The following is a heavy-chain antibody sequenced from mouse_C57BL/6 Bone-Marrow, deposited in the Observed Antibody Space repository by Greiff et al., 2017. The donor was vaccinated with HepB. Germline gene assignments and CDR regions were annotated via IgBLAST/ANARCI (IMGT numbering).Heavy chain of an antibody. CDR2: IYPRSGNT. D-gene: IGHD1-1*01. V-gene: IGHV1-81*01. Sequence: QVQLKESGAELARPGASVKLSCKASGYTFTSYGISWVKQRTGQGLEWIGEIYPRSGNTYYNEKFKGKATLTADKSSSTAYMELRSLTSEDSAVYFCAREGYYYGSSTWFAYWGQGTLVTVSA. CDR1: GYTFTSYG. J-gene: IGHJ3*01. CDR3: AREGYYYGSSTWFAY.